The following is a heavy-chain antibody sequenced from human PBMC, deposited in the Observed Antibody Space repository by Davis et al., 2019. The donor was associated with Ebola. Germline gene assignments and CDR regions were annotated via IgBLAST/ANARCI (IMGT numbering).Heavy chain of an antibody. CDR1: GFTFSSYS. Sequence: GGSLRLSCAASGFTFSSYSMNWVRQAPGKGLEWVSYISSSSSTIYYADSVKGRFTISRDNAKNSLYLQMNSLRDEDTAVYYCARDHPWYSSGWYGFAFDIWGQGTMVTVSS. CDR3: ARDHPWYSSGWYGFAFDI. V-gene: IGHV3-48*02. D-gene: IGHD6-19*01. CDR2: ISSSSSTI. J-gene: IGHJ3*02.